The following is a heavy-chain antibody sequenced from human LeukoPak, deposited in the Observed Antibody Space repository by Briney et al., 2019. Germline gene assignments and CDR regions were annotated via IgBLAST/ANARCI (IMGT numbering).Heavy chain of an antibody. V-gene: IGHV4-39*07. J-gene: IGHJ6*03. CDR2: FYYSGST. Sequence: SETLSLTCSVSGASITSSSYSWGWIRQPPGKGLEWIGSFYYSGSTYYNSSLKSRITISADTSKNQFSLNVSSVTAADTAVYYCANSRWLIDYYLDVWGKGTTVIVSS. D-gene: IGHD2/OR15-2a*01. CDR1: GASITSSSYS. CDR3: ANSRWLIDYYLDV.